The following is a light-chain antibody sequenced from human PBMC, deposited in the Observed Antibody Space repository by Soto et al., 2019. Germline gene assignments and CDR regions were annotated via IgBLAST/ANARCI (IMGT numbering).Light chain of an antibody. CDR3: MQSLQTPIT. CDR1: QSLLHSHGYTY. V-gene: IGKV2-28*01. J-gene: IGKJ5*01. CDR2: FGS. Sequence: EISLTQCPLSLPVTPGQPAFIPCKSSQSLLHSHGYTYMDWYVQKPGQSPQLLIYFGSSRASGVPDRFSGSGSGTDFTLTISRVEAEDFGVYYCMQSLQTPITFGQGTRLEIK.